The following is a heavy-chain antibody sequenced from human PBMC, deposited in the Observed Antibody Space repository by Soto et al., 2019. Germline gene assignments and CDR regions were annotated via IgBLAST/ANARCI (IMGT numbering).Heavy chain of an antibody. V-gene: IGHV1-18*01. CDR3: ARSDSSGYRVLYFDY. CDR2: ISAYNGNT. J-gene: IGHJ4*02. CDR1: GYTFTSYG. Sequence: WASVKVSCKASGYTFTSYGISWVRQAPGQGLEWMGWISAYNGNTNYAQKLQGRVTMTTDTSTSTAYMELRSLRSDDTAVYYCARSDSSGYRVLYFDYWGQGTLVTVSS. D-gene: IGHD3-22*01.